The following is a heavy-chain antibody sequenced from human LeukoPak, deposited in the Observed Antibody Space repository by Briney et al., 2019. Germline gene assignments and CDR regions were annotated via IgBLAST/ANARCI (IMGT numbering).Heavy chain of an antibody. Sequence: GASVKVSCKVSGYTLTELSMHWVRQAPGKGLEWMGGFDPEDGETIYAQKFQGRVTTTEDTSTDTAYMELSSLRSEDTAVYYCATAMKGAFDIRGQGTMVTVSS. CDR3: ATAMKGAFDI. CDR2: FDPEDGET. CDR1: GYTLTELS. D-gene: IGHD2-2*01. J-gene: IGHJ3*02. V-gene: IGHV1-24*01.